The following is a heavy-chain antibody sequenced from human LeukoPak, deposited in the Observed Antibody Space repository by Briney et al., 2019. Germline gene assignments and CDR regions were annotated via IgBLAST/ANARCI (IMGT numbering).Heavy chain of an antibody. CDR3: AREGDGYNTDY. J-gene: IGHJ4*02. CDR1: GFTFSAYG. V-gene: IGHV3-23*01. D-gene: IGHD5-24*01. CDR2: ISANGSIT. Sequence: GGSLRLSCAASGFTFSAYGMSWVRQSPGQGLEWVSGISANGSITFYARSVRGRFTISRDNPQNTVYLQMNSLRAEDSALYYCAREGDGYNTDYWGQGTLVTVSS.